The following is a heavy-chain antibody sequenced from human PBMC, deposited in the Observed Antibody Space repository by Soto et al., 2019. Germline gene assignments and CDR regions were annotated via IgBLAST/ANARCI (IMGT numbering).Heavy chain of an antibody. CDR3: ARDRRDGYNCASH. D-gene: IGHD5-12*01. Sequence: QVQLVQSGAEVKKPGSSVKVSCKASGGTFSSYTISWVRQAPGQGLEWMGRSIPILGIANYAQKFQGRVKSTTDKSTSTAYMELSSLRWEDTGVYYCARDRRDGYNCASHWGQGTLVTVSS. CDR1: GGTFSSYT. CDR2: SIPILGIA. V-gene: IGHV1-69*08. J-gene: IGHJ1*01.